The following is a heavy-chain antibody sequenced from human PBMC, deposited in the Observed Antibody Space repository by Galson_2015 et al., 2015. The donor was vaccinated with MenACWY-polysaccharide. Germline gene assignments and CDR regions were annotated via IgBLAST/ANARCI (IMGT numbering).Heavy chain of an antibody. CDR3: ARGHYGMDV. V-gene: IGHV4-38-2*01. CDR1: GSSISSGYY. J-gene: IGHJ6*02. CDR2: IYHSGST. Sequence: SEPLSLTCAVSGSSISSGYYWGWIRQPPGKGLEWIGSIYHSGSTYYNPSLKSRVTISVDTSKNHFSLKLSSVTAADTAVYYCARGHYGMDVWGQGTTVTVSS.